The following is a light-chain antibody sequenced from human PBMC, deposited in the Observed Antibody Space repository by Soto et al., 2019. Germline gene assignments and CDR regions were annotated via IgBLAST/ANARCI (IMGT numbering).Light chain of an antibody. V-gene: IGKV1-5*03. CDR2: KAS. CDR1: QSISSW. CDR3: QQYNSDPIT. J-gene: IGKJ5*01. Sequence: DIQMTQSPSTLSASVGDRVTITCRASQSISSWLAWYQQKPGKAPKLLIYKASSLESGVPSRFSGSGSGTEFTLTISSLQPDDFATDYCQQYNSDPITFGQGTRLEMK.